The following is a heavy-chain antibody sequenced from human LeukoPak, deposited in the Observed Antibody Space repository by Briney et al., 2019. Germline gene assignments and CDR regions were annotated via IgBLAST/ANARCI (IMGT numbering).Heavy chain of an antibody. V-gene: IGHV3-21*01. CDR1: GFTFSSYS. CDR2: ISSSSSYI. Sequence: GGSLRLSCAASGFTFSSYSMNWVRQAPGKGLEWVSSISSSSSYIYYADSVKGRFTISRDNAKNSLYLQMNSLRAEDTAVYYCARDRNWNYAVHDYWGQGTLVTVSS. D-gene: IGHD1-7*01. J-gene: IGHJ4*02. CDR3: ARDRNWNYAVHDY.